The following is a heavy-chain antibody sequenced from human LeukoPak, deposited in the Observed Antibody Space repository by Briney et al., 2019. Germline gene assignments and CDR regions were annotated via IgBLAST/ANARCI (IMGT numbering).Heavy chain of an antibody. D-gene: IGHD6-19*01. V-gene: IGHV4-39*07. J-gene: IGHJ4*02. CDR1: GDSISSRTYF. CDR2: SYHNGYT. CDR3: ARDTPYSSGWHKDDY. Sequence: PSETLSLTCTVSGDSISSRTYFWGWIRQPPGKGLEWIGESYHNGYTTYNPSLKSRVTISVDMPKNQFSLRLTSVTAADTAVYYCARDTPYSSGWHKDDYWGQGTLVTVSS.